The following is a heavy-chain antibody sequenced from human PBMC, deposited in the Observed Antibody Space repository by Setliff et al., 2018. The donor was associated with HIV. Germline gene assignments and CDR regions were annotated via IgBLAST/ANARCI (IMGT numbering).Heavy chain of an antibody. J-gene: IGHJ6*04. V-gene: IGHV1-8*01. Sequence: VASVKVSCKASGHTFTNVDIHWLRRATGQGLEWMGWMNPNTGVSGYALKFQARVTMTRDTSISTAYMELSSLTSEDTAVYYCARGKGVGGVVITGGLDVRGKGTTVTVSS. CDR3: ARGKGVGGVVITGGLDV. CDR1: GHTFTNVD. CDR2: MNPNTGVS. D-gene: IGHD3-10*01.